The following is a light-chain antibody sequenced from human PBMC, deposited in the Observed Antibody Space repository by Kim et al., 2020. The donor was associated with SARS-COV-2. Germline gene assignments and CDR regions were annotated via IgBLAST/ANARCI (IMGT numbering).Light chain of an antibody. CDR1: SSDIGDYKY. J-gene: IGLJ3*02. CDR3: SSYAGSNDWV. Sequence: QSALTQPPSASGTPGQSVTISCTGTSSDIGDYKYVSWYQQHPGKAPKLMIYEVLKWPSGVPDRFSGSKSGNTASLTVSGLQAEDEADYYCSSYAGSNDWVFGGGTKLTVL. V-gene: IGLV2-8*01. CDR2: EVL.